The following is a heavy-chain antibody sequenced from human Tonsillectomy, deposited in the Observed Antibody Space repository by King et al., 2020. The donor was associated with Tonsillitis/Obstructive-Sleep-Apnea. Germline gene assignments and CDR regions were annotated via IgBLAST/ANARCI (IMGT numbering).Heavy chain of an antibody. CDR2: IYYSGST. D-gene: IGHD3-16*01. Sequence: QLQESGPGLVKPSETLSLTCTVSDDSISSNNYYWGWIRQPPGKGLDWVGSIYYSGSTYYNPSLKSRVTISVDMSKNQFSLKLSSVTAADTAVYYCARQGSFGWFDPWGQGTLVTVSS. V-gene: IGHV4-39*01. CDR1: DDSISSNNYY. CDR3: ARQGSFGWFDP. J-gene: IGHJ5*02.